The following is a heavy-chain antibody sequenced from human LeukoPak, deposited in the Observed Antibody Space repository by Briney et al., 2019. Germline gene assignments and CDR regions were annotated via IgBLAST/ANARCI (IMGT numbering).Heavy chain of an antibody. CDR2: IIPKFGTA. D-gene: IGHD2-2*02. V-gene: IGHV1-69*13. J-gene: IGHJ5*02. CDR1: GYTFISYA. CDR3: ARDRPGRYCSSNSCYTASPFDP. Sequence: GASVKVSCKTSGYTFISYAMNWVRQAPGQGLEWMGGIIPKFGTAIYAQKFQGRVTITEDESTSTAYMELSSLRSEDTAVYYCARDRPGRYCSSNSCYTASPFDPWGQGTLVTVSS.